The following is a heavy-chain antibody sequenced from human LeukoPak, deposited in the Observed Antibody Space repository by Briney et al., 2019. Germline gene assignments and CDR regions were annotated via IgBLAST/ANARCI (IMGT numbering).Heavy chain of an antibody. V-gene: IGHV3-23*01. D-gene: IGHD2-15*01. CDR2: ISGSGGST. CDR1: GFTFSSYA. Sequence: GGSLRLSCAASGFTFSSYAMSWVRQAPGKGPEWVSAISGSGGSTYYADSVKGRFTISRDNSKNTLYLQMNSLRAEDTAVYYCAKHVVAATLLDYWGQGTLVTVSS. J-gene: IGHJ4*02. CDR3: AKHVVAATLLDY.